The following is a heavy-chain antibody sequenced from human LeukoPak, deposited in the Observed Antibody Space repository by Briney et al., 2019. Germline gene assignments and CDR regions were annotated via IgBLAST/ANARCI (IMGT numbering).Heavy chain of an antibody. Sequence: PSETLSLTCTVSGGSISSYYWSWIRQPPGKGLEWIGYIYYSGSTNYNPSLKSRVTISVDTSKNQFSLRLSSVTAADTAVYYCARGTSISGSYGVDYWGQGTLVTVSS. CDR1: GGSISSYY. D-gene: IGHD1-26*01. J-gene: IGHJ4*02. CDR3: ARGTSISGSYGVDY. V-gene: IGHV4-59*01. CDR2: IYYSGST.